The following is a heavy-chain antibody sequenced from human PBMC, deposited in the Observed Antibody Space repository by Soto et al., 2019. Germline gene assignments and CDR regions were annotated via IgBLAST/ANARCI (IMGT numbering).Heavy chain of an antibody. Sequence: GESLKISCKGSGYSFTSYWISWLRQMPGKGLEWMGRIDPSDSYTNYSPSFQGHVTISDDKSISTAYLQWSSLKASDTAMYYFARHSSAWWKHYYGMDVWGQGTRVTLSS. CDR3: ARHSSAWWKHYYGMDV. CDR1: GYSFTSYW. V-gene: IGHV5-10-1*01. J-gene: IGHJ6*02. D-gene: IGHD6-19*01. CDR2: IDPSDSYT.